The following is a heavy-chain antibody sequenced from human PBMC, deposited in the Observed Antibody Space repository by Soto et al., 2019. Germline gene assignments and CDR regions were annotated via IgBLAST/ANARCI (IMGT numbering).Heavy chain of an antibody. CDR3: ANWGRRPHAFEV. D-gene: IGHD3-16*01. V-gene: IGHV1-18*01. CDR1: GYTFNTYG. CDR2: ISAYNGNT. J-gene: IGHJ3*01. Sequence: QVQLVQSGAEVKKPGASVKVSCKASGYTFNTYGITWVRQAPGQGLEWMGWISAYNGNTNYAQKFQGRVTMTRDTSTGTAYMDLRSLRSDDTAVYYCANWGRRPHAFEVWGQGTMVTVSS.